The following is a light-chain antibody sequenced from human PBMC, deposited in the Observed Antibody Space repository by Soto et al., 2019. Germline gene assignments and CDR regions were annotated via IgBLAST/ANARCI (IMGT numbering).Light chain of an antibody. Sequence: DIQMTQSSSSLSASVGDRVTITCRASQGIRNSLAWYQQKPGKVPRLLIYDASTLQSGVPSRFSGSRSGTDFTLTISSLQPEDVATYYCQKHNSPPYTFGQGTKLEIK. V-gene: IGKV1-27*01. CDR2: DAS. CDR3: QKHNSPPYT. J-gene: IGKJ2*01. CDR1: QGIRNS.